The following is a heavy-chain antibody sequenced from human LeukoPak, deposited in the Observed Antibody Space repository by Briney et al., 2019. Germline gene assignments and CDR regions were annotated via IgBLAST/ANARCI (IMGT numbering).Heavy chain of an antibody. V-gene: IGHV3-74*01. CDR1: GFTFSSYW. Sequence: GGSLRLSCAASGFTFSSYWMHWVRQAPGKGLVRVSRINSDGSSTSYADSVKGRFTISRDNAKNTLYLQMNSLRAEDTAVYYCARYDYYDSSGYKIAEYFQHWGQGTLVTVSS. J-gene: IGHJ1*01. CDR3: ARYDYYDSSGYKIAEYFQH. CDR2: INSDGSST. D-gene: IGHD3-22*01.